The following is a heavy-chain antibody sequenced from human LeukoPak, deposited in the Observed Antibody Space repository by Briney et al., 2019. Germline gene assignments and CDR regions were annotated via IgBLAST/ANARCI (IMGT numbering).Heavy chain of an antibody. CDR3: ARAPSEIGGYYPEYFRH. J-gene: IGHJ1*01. D-gene: IGHD3-22*01. Sequence: GGSLRLSCAASGCTFSIYWMHWVRQAPGKGLVWVSRIKSDGSTNYADSVKGRFTISRDNAKNTVSLQMNSLRAEDTGVYYCARAPSEIGGYYPEYFRHWGQGTLVTVSS. CDR1: GCTFSIYW. CDR2: IKSDGST. V-gene: IGHV3-74*01.